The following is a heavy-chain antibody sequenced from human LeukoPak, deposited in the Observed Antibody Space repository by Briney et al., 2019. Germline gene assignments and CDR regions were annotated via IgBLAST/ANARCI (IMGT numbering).Heavy chain of an antibody. CDR3: ARHRRIAAAGIRGYDY. CDR2: INHSGGT. V-gene: IGHV4-34*08. Sequence: PGGSLRLSCAASGFTFSSYSMNWVRQAPGKGLEWIGDINHSGGTNYIPSLKSRVTISVDTSKNQFSLKLTSVTAADTAVYYCARHRRIAAAGIRGYDYWGQGTLVTVSS. D-gene: IGHD6-13*01. CDR1: GFTFSSYS. J-gene: IGHJ4*02.